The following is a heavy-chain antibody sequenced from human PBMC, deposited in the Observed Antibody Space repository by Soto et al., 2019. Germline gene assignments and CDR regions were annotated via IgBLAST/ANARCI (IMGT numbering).Heavy chain of an antibody. Sequence: QVQLVQSGAEVKKPGASVKVSCKASGYTFTSYGISWVRQAPGQGLEWMGWISAYNGNTNYAQKLQGIVTMTTDTSTSTAYMELRSLRSDDTAVYYCARVNYYASGSYYYYHMDVWGQGTTVTVSS. CDR1: GYTFTSYG. CDR3: ARVNYYASGSYYYYHMDV. J-gene: IGHJ6*02. CDR2: ISAYNGNT. D-gene: IGHD3-10*01. V-gene: IGHV1-18*01.